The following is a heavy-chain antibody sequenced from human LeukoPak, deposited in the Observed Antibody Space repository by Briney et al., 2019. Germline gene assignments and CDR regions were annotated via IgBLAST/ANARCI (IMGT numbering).Heavy chain of an antibody. J-gene: IGHJ4*02. CDR3: TRDDFGSGRPFDY. D-gene: IGHD3-10*01. V-gene: IGHV4-4*07. CDR1: GGSLNSYY. Sequence: SETLSLTCTVSGGSLNSYYWCWIRQPAGKGLEWIGRLSSSGSTNSNPSLKSRVTMSVDTSKNQLSLNLTSVTAADTAMYYCTRDDFGSGRPFDYWGQGILVTVSS. CDR2: LSSSGST.